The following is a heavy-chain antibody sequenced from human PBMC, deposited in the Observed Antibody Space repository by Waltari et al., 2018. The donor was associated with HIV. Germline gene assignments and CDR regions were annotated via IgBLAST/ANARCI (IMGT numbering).Heavy chain of an antibody. CDR2: IGYDGSNK. J-gene: IGHJ6*02. D-gene: IGHD3-16*01. CDR1: GFTFSSYG. CDR3: ARDPRKIWADYYYGMDV. Sequence: QVQLVESGGGVVQPGRSLRLSCAASGFTFSSYGMHWVRQAPGKGLEWVAVIGYDGSNKYYADSVKGRFTISRDNSKNTLYLQMNSLRAEDTAVYYCARDPRKIWADYYYGMDVWGQGTTVTVSS. V-gene: IGHV3-33*01.